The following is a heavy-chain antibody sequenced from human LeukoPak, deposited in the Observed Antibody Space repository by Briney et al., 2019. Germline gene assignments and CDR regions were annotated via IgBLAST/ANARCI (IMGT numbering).Heavy chain of an antibody. CDR2: ISHSGST. Sequence: PSETLSLPCTVSGGSVSSGFYYWTWIRPPPGKGLEWIGYISHSGSTNYPPSLKTRHHITRHTPKTHLPLTLTSLTTAHTAVFYCARDVARWLDLQYYYYGMDVWGQGTTVTVSS. CDR1: GGSVSSGFYY. CDR3: ARDVARWLDLQYYYYGMDV. D-gene: IGHD6-19*01. V-gene: IGHV4-61*01. J-gene: IGHJ6*02.